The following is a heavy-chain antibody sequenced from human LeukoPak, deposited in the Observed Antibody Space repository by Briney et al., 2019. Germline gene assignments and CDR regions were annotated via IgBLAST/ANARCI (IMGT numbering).Heavy chain of an antibody. V-gene: IGHV3-15*07. CDR1: GFTFSNAW. J-gene: IGHJ5*02. D-gene: IGHD3-22*01. Sequence: GGSLRLSCATSGFTFSNAWMNWVRQAPGEGLEWVGRIRSNSDGGTIDYAAPVKGRFTLSRDDSKTTLYLQMNSLQTEDTAVYYCATDFYDSTWGQGTLVTVSS. CDR2: IRSNSDGGTI. CDR3: ATDFYDST.